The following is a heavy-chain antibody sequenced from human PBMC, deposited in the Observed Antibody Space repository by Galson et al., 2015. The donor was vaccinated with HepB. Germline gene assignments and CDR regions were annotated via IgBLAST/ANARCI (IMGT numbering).Heavy chain of an antibody. CDR3: ARVDSGMYQLLGFYYYMDV. CDR1: GYTFTSYG. J-gene: IGHJ6*03. Sequence: SVKVSCKASGYTFTSYGISWVRQAPGQGLEWMGWIITHNVNTNYAQKFQGRVTMTKDTSTSTAYMELRNLTSDDTAVYYCARVDSGMYQLLGFYYYMDVWGKGATVTVSS. D-gene: IGHD2-2*01. CDR2: IITHNVNT. V-gene: IGHV1-18*01.